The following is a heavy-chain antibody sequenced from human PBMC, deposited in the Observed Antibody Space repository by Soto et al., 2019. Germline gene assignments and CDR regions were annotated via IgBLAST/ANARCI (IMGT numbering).Heavy chain of an antibody. D-gene: IGHD7-27*01. J-gene: IGHJ4*02. CDR3: VRSTSGCFDY. Sequence: EVQLVESGGGFVRPGGTLTLSCAASGFTFSHYWMHWVRQVPGRGLVLVSRLNHNGSSTNYAASVKGRVTISRDNAKNTLYLQMSRLRAEDTAIYYCVRSTSGCFDYWGQGAVVTVSS. CDR2: LNHNGSST. CDR1: GFTFSHYW. V-gene: IGHV3-74*01.